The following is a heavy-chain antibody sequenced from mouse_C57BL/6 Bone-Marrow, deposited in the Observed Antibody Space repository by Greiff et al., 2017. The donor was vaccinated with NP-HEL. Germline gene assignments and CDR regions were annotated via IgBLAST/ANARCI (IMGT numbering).Heavy chain of an antibody. V-gene: IGHV1-81*01. CDR1: GYTFTSYG. J-gene: IGHJ2*01. CDR2: IYPRSGNT. CDR3: AREGYSNYGGGFDY. Sequence: QVQLQQSGAELARPGASVKLSCKASGYTFTSYGISWVKQRTGQGLEWIGEIYPRSGNTYYNEKFKGKATLTADKSSSTAYMELRSLTSEDSAVYFCAREGYSNYGGGFDYWGQGTTLTVSS. D-gene: IGHD2-5*01.